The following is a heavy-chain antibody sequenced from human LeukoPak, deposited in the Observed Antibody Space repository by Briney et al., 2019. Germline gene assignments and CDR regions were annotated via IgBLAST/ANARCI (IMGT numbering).Heavy chain of an antibody. D-gene: IGHD4-17*01. Sequence: SETLSLTCTVSGGSISSYYWSWIRQPPGKGPEWIGYMYYSGSTNYNPSLKNRVTISVDTSKNQFSLKLSSVTAADTAVYYCASGSSTVKYYYGIDVWGRGTTVTVSS. J-gene: IGHJ6*02. CDR1: GGSISSYY. CDR3: ASGSSTVKYYYGIDV. V-gene: IGHV4-59*01. CDR2: MYYSGST.